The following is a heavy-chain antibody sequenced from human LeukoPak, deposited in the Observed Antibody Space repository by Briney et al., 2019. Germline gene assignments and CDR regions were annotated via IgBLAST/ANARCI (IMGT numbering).Heavy chain of an antibody. D-gene: IGHD3-22*01. Sequence: ASVKVSCKASGYTFTSYGISWVRQAPGQGLEWMGWISAYNGNTNYAQKLQGRVTMTTDTHTSTAYMELRSLRSDDTDVYYCARGYYDSSGYYYPSWGVGQWGQGTLVTVSS. CDR3: ARGYYDSSGYYYPSWGVGQ. V-gene: IGHV1-18*01. CDR2: ISAYNGNT. J-gene: IGHJ4*02. CDR1: GYTFTSYG.